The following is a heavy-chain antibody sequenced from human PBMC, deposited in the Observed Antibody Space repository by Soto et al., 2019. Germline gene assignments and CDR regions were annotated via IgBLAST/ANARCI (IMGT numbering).Heavy chain of an antibody. V-gene: IGHV1-69*08. D-gene: IGHD6-19*01. CDR1: GGTFSSYT. CDR2: IIPILGIA. Sequence: QVQLVQSGAEVKKPGSSVKVSCKASGGTFSSYTISWVRQAPGQGLEWMGRIIPILGIANYAQKFQGRVTITAAKSTSTAYMELSSLRSEDTAVYYCARDGVAVAGTGSDYYYYGMDVWGQGTTVTVSS. J-gene: IGHJ6*02. CDR3: ARDGVAVAGTGSDYYYYGMDV.